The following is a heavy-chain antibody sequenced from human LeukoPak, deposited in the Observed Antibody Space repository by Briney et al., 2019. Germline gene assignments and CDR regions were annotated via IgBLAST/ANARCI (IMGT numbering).Heavy chain of an antibody. Sequence: PGGSLRLSCAASGFTFSSYEMNWVRQAPGKGLEWVSYISSSGSTIYYADSVKGRFTISRDNSKNTLYLQMNSLRAEDTAVYYCAKALGSSGWYLFDYWGQGTLVTVSS. D-gene: IGHD6-19*01. V-gene: IGHV3-48*03. J-gene: IGHJ4*02. CDR1: GFTFSSYE. CDR2: ISSSGSTI. CDR3: AKALGSSGWYLFDY.